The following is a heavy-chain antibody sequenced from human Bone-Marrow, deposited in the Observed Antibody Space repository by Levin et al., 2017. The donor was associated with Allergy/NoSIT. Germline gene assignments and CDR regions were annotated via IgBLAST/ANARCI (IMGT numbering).Heavy chain of an antibody. D-gene: IGHD6-13*01. J-gene: IGHJ4*02. CDR1: AYSFSNYW. V-gene: IGHV5-51*01. CDR3: RIAAAGTRKDY. Sequence: HGESLKISCKDSAYSFSNYWIGWVRQMPGKGLEWMGIIYPGDSGPRYSPSFQGQVTISADKSINTAYLQWSSLKASDTAMYYCRIAAAGTRKDYWGQGTLVTVSS. CDR2: IYPGDSGP.